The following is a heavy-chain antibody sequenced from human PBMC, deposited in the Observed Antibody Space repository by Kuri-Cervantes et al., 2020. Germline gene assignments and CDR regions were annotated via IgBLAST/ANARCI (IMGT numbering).Heavy chain of an antibody. D-gene: IGHD7-27*01. J-gene: IGHJ4*02. CDR3: ARLFRTGVDY. Sequence: ESLKISCTVSGGSISSSSYYWGWIRQPPGKGLEWIGSIYYSGSTYYNPSLQSRLTISIDTSKNHFSLKLSSVTAADTAVYYCARLFRTGVDYWGQGTLVTVSS. CDR1: GGSISSSSYY. CDR2: IYYSGST. V-gene: IGHV4-39*02.